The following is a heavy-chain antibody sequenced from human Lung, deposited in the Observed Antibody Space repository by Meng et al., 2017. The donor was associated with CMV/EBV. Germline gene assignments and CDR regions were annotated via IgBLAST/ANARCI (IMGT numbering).Heavy chain of an antibody. CDR1: GGTFSAHA. V-gene: IGHV1-69*05. Sequence: SVKVSXKASGGTFSAHAISWVRQAPGQGLEWMGGLIPMFGAVNFAQNFRGRVTLTTDGSTTTAYMELRRLGYEDTALYFCAREVVHDYSNRQWDIDQWGQGTLVTVSS. D-gene: IGHD4-11*01. CDR3: AREVVHDYSNRQWDIDQ. J-gene: IGHJ4*02. CDR2: LIPMFGAV.